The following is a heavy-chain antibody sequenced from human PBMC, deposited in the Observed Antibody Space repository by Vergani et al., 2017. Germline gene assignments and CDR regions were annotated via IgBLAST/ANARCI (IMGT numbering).Heavy chain of an antibody. D-gene: IGHD1-20*01. CDR1: GFTFDDYA. Sequence: EVQLVESGGGLVQPGRSLRLSCAASGFTFDDYAMHWVRQAPGKGLEWVSGISWNSGSIGYADSVKGRFTISRDNAKNSLYLQMNSLRAEDTALYYCARAYNWNDANYDAFDIWGQGTMVTVSS. CDR3: ARAYNWNDANYDAFDI. CDR2: ISWNSGSI. J-gene: IGHJ3*02. V-gene: IGHV3-9*01.